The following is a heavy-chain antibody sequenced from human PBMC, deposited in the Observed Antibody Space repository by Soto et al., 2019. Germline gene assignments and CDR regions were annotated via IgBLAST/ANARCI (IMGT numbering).Heavy chain of an antibody. CDR2: ISSSGSTI. Sequence: GGSLRLSCAASGFTFSDYYMSWIRQAPGKGLEWVSYISSSGSTIYYADSVKGRFTISRDNAKNSLYLQMNSLRAEDTAVYYCARVGVATNYYYYMDVWGKGTTVTVSS. CDR1: GFTFSDYY. J-gene: IGHJ6*03. D-gene: IGHD5-12*01. CDR3: ARVGVATNYYYYMDV. V-gene: IGHV3-11*01.